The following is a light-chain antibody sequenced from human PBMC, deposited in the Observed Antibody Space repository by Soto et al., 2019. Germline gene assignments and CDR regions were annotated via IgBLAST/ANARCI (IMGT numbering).Light chain of an antibody. CDR3: QQAFSFPFT. V-gene: IGKV1-12*02. J-gene: IGKJ4*01. CDR2: GAS. Sequence: DIQMTQSPSSVSASVGDRVTITCRASQVINNWLLWYQQKPGKAPNLLIHGASSLQSGVPSRFSGSGSGTDFTLTINNLQPEDFATYYCQQAFSFPFTFGGGTKVEIK. CDR1: QVINNW.